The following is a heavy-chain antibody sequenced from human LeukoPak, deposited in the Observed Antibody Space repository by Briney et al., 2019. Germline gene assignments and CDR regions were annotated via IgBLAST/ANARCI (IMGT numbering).Heavy chain of an antibody. CDR3: ARRLTQYDCFDP. CDR1: GDSVSSNSVT. J-gene: IGHJ5*02. D-gene: IGHD2-2*01. CDR2: TYHRSTWYN. Sequence: SQTLSLTCAISGDSVSSNSVTWNWIRQSPSRGLEWLGRTYHRSTWYNDYAVSVRGRITVNPDTSKNQFSLHLNSVTPEDTAVYHCARRLTQYDCFDPWGQGILVTVSS. V-gene: IGHV6-1*01.